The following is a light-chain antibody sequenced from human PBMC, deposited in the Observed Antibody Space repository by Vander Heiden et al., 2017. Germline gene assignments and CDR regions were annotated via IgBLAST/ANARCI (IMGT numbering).Light chain of an antibody. CDR2: NND. CDR1: SSNIGSHT. V-gene: IGLV1-44*01. J-gene: IGLJ1*01. CDR3: ASWDDSLNGYV. Sequence: QSVLTQPPSASATPAPWVTISCSGSSSNIGSHTINWYQQLPGTAPKLLIYNNDQRPSGVPDRFSGSKSGTSASLAISGLEAEDEADYSCASWDDSLNGYVFGTGTKVTVL.